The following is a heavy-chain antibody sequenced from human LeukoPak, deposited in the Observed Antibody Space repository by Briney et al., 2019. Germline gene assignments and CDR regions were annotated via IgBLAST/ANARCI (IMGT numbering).Heavy chain of an antibody. V-gene: IGHV4-59*11. D-gene: IGHD6-13*01. Sequence: PSEALSLTCTVSGGSISSHYWNWIRQSPGKGLEWIGYIYSSGSTYYNPSLKGRVIISVDTSKNQFSLNLSSVTAADTAVYYCARKPIVSSAWYYFDYWGQGTLVTVSS. CDR3: ARKPIVSSAWYYFDY. J-gene: IGHJ4*02. CDR1: GGSISSHY. CDR2: IYSSGST.